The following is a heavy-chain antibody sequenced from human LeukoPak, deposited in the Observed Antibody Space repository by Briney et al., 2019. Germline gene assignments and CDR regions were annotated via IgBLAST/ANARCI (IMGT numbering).Heavy chain of an antibody. D-gene: IGHD2-15*01. CDR2: INPNSGGT. Sequence: GASVKVSCKASGYTFTGYYMHWVRQAPGQGLEWMGWINPNSGGTNYAQKFQGRVTMTRDTSISTAHMELSRLRSEDTAVYYCARWNCSGGSCYPGNWFDPWGQGTLVTVSS. CDR3: ARWNCSGGSCYPGNWFDP. CDR1: GYTFTGYY. V-gene: IGHV1-2*02. J-gene: IGHJ5*02.